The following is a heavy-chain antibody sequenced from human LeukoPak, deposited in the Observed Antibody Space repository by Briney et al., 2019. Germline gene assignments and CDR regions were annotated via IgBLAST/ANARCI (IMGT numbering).Heavy chain of an antibody. CDR2: ISYDGSNK. CDR3: EKDNVAAAGRYFDY. D-gene: IGHD6-13*01. CDR1: GFTFSNYG. Sequence: GRSLRLSCAASGFTFSNYGMHWVRQAPGKGLEWVALISYDGSNKYFADSVKGRFTISRDNSKNTLYLQMNSLRAEDTAVYYCEKDNVAAAGRYFDYWGQGTLVTVSS. J-gene: IGHJ4*02. V-gene: IGHV3-30*18.